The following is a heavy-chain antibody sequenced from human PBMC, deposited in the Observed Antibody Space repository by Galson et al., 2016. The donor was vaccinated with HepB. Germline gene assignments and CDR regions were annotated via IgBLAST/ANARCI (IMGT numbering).Heavy chain of an antibody. CDR1: GFSVSSKY. CDR2: IYSGGTT. Sequence: SLRLSCAASGFSVSSKYMSWVRQAPGKGLEWVSSIYSGGTTYYADSVRGRFTISRDNSKNTVYLQMNSLRAEDTAVFYCASLLVTATPDYWGQGTLVTVSS. D-gene: IGHD2-15*01. CDR3: ASLLVTATPDY. J-gene: IGHJ4*02. V-gene: IGHV3-53*01.